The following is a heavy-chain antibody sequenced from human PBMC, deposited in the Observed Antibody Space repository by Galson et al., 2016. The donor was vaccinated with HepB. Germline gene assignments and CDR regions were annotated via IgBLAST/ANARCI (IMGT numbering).Heavy chain of an antibody. V-gene: IGHV1-69*13. J-gene: IGHJ4*02. CDR3: ARAGGYSSSSHFDY. Sequence: SVKVSCKASGGTFSSYAISWVRQAPGQGLEWMGGIIPIFGTANYAQKFQGRVTITAVESTSTAYMELSSLRSEDQAAYYCARAGGYSSSSHFDYWGQGTLVTVSS. D-gene: IGHD6-6*01. CDR2: IIPIFGTA. CDR1: GGTFSSYA.